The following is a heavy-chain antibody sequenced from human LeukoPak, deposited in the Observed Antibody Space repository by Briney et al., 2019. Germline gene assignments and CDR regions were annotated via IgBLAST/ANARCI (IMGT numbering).Heavy chain of an antibody. CDR2: INHSGNT. CDR3: ARQGSGTSYYYYTFPY. Sequence: SETLSLTCAVSGGSLSGYYWSWIRQPPGKGLEWIGEINHSGNTNYNPSLKSRVTMSVETSKNYFYLKLSSVTAADTAVYYCARQGSGTSYYYYTFPYWGQGTLVTVSS. CDR1: GGSLSGYY. V-gene: IGHV4-34*01. J-gene: IGHJ4*02. D-gene: IGHD1-26*01.